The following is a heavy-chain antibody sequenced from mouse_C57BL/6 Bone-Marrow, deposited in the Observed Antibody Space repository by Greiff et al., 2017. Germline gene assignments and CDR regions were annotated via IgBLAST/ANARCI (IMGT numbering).Heavy chain of an antibody. CDR3: ARGDGSSYFGRLAY. CDR2: ISSGGSYT. D-gene: IGHD1-1*01. J-gene: IGHJ3*01. V-gene: IGHV5-6*01. CDR1: GFTFSSYG. Sequence: EVQLVESGGDLVKPGGSLKLSCAASGFTFSSYGMSWVRQTPDKRLEWVATISSGGSYTYYPDSVKGRFTISRDNAKNTLYLQMSSLKSEDTAMYYCARGDGSSYFGRLAYWGQGTLVTVSA.